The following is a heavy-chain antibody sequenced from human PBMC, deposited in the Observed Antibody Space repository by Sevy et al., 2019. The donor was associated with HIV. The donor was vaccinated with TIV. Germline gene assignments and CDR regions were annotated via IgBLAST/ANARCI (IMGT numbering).Heavy chain of an antibody. D-gene: IGHD6-13*01. CDR3: ARGGSSSWPQYFQH. V-gene: IGHV1-69*13. J-gene: IGHJ1*01. CDR1: GGTVSSYA. Sequence: SVKVSCKASGGTVSSYAISWVRQAPGQGLEWMGRIIPIFGTANYAQKFQGRVTITADESTSTAYMELSSLRSEDTAVYYCARGGSSSWPQYFQHWGQGTLVTVSS. CDR2: IIPIFGTA.